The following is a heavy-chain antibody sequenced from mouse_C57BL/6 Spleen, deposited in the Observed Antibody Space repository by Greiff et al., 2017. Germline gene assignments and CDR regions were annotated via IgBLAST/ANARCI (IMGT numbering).Heavy chain of an antibody. D-gene: IGHD1-1*01. CDR1: GFTFSDYG. Sequence: EVKLMESGGGLVKPGGSLKLSCAASGFTFSDYGMHWVRQAPEKGLEWVAYISSGSSTIYYADTVKGRFTISRDNAKNTLFLQMTSLRSEDTAMYYCAKTTVDAMDYWGQGTSVTVSS. J-gene: IGHJ4*01. V-gene: IGHV5-17*01. CDR2: ISSGSSTI. CDR3: AKTTVDAMDY.